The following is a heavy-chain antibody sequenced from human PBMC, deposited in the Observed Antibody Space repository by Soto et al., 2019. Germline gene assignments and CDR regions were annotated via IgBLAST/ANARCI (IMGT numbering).Heavy chain of an antibody. Sequence: GGSLRLSCAASGFIFTDHYMDWVRQAPGKGLEWVGRTRNKANSYTTEYAASVKGRFTISRDDSKNSLYLQMNSLKTEDTAIYYCARERKEQGYSSGYYYYGMDVWGQGTTVTVSS. V-gene: IGHV3-72*01. CDR2: TRNKANSYTT. CDR1: GFIFTDHY. D-gene: IGHD2-15*01. CDR3: ARERKEQGYSSGYYYYGMDV. J-gene: IGHJ6*02.